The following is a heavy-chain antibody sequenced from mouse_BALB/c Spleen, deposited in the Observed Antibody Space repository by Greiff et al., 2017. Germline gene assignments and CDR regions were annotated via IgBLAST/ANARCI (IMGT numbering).Heavy chain of an antibody. CDR3: ARAYGDYAMDY. J-gene: IGHJ4*01. V-gene: IGHV5-6-5*01. D-gene: IGHD1-2*01. Sequence: DVKLVESGGGLVKPGGSLKLSCAASGFTFSSYAMSWVRQTPEKRLEWVASISSGGSTYYPDSVKGRFTISRDNARNILYLQMSILRSEDTAMYYCARAYGDYAMDYWGQGTSVTVSS. CDR1: GFTFSSYA. CDR2: ISSGGST.